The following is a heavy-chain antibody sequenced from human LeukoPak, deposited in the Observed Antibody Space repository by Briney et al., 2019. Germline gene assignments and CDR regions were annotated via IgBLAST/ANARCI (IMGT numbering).Heavy chain of an antibody. D-gene: IGHD3-22*01. CDR2: IGTSSTTI. CDR1: GFTFSSYT. J-gene: IGHJ3*02. V-gene: IGHV3-48*01. CDR3: AKDITMIVVEAFDI. Sequence: PGGSLRLSCAASGFTFSSYTMNWVRQPPGKGLEWVSNIGTSSTTIYYADSVKGRFTISRDNSKNTLYLQMNSLRAEDTAVYYCAKDITMIVVEAFDIWGQGTMVTVSS.